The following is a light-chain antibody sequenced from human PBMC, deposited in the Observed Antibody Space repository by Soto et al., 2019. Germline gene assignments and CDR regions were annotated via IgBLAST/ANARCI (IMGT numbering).Light chain of an antibody. V-gene: IGKV3-15*01. Sequence: EIVMTQSPATLSVSPGERATLSCRASQSVSSNLAWYQQKPGQAPSLLIYGASTRATGIPARFSGSGSGTECSLTISRLLSEDFAVYYCQHYNNCHLYTFGQGNKLDIK. CDR1: QSVSSN. CDR2: GAS. CDR3: QHYNNCHLYT. J-gene: IGKJ2*01.